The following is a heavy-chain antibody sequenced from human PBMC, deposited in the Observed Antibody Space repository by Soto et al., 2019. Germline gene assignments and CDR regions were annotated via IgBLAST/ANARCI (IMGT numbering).Heavy chain of an antibody. D-gene: IGHD3-22*01. Sequence: QVQLVQSGTEVKKPGASVKVSCKASGYRFTHYVIHWVRQAPGQRLEWMGWIGAGDGKTYYSQNFQGRVTITKDPSASTAYMELSSLISEDTAVYYCVRDYASDSGVHLDFWGQGTLVTVSS. J-gene: IGHJ4*02. V-gene: IGHV1-3*01. CDR3: VRDYASDSGVHLDF. CDR1: GYRFTHYV. CDR2: IGAGDGKT.